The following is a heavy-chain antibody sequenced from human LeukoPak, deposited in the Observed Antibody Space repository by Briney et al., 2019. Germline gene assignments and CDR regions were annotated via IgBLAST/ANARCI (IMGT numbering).Heavy chain of an antibody. V-gene: IGHV3-7*01. CDR2: IKQDGSEK. Sequence: PGGSLRLSCAASGFTFNLAWMSWVRQAPGKGLEWVANIKQDGSEKYYVDSVKGRFTISRDNAKNSLYLQMNSLRAEDTAVYYCASSYCGGDCHSEATRWGAFDIWGQGTMVTVSS. CDR1: GFTFNLAW. CDR3: ASSYCGGDCHSEATRWGAFDI. J-gene: IGHJ3*02. D-gene: IGHD2-21*01.